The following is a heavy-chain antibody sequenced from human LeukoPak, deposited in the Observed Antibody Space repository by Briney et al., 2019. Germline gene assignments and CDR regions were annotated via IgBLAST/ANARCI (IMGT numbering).Heavy chain of an antibody. CDR3: AKSGTEIQPADI. J-gene: IGHJ3*02. Sequence: EGSLRLSCAASGFTVSSNYMSWVRQAPGKGLEWVSVIYSGGSTYYADSVKGRFTISRDNSKNTLYLQMNSLRAEDTAVYYCAKSGTEIQPADIWGQGTMVTVSS. D-gene: IGHD1-26*01. CDR2: IYSGGST. V-gene: IGHV3-53*01. CDR1: GFTVSSNY.